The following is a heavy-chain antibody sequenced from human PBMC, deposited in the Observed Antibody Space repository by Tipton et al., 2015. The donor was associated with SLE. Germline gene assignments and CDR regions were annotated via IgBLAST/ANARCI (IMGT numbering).Heavy chain of an antibody. CDR1: GGSFSDYY. CDR3: ASRNWNYHY. CDR2: ISHRGIT. V-gene: IGHV4-34*01. D-gene: IGHD1-7*01. J-gene: IGHJ4*02. Sequence: TLSLTCAVYGGSFSDYYWGWIRQSPGKGLEWIGEISHRGITKYNPSLMNRVTISVHTSRNQFSLRLNSVTAADTAVYYCASRNWNYHYWGQGTLVSVSS.